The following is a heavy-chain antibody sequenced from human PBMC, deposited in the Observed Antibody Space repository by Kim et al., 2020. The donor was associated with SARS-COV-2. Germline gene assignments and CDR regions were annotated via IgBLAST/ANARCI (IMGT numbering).Heavy chain of an antibody. CDR3: ARDPGFGEFDY. J-gene: IGHJ4*02. CDR1: GFTFSSYA. CDR2: ISYDGSNK. D-gene: IGHD3-10*01. V-gene: IGHV3-30*04. Sequence: GGSLRLSCAASGFTFSSYAMHWVRQAPGKGLEWVAVISYDGSNKYYADSVKGRFTISRDNSKNTLYLQMNSLRAEDTAVYYCARDPGFGEFDYWGQGTLV.